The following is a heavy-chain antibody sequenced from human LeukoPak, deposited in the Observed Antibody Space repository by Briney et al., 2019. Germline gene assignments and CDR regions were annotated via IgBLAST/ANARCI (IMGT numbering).Heavy chain of an antibody. CDR1: GGSISTYY. D-gene: IGHD6-19*01. Sequence: PSETLSLTCTVSGGSISTYYWSWIRQPPGKGLEWIGNIYYSGSTNYNPSFKSRVTISVDTSKNQFSLKLTAVTAADTAVYYCARHRYSSAWSVVDYWGQGTLVTVSS. CDR3: ARHRYSSAWSVVDY. V-gene: IGHV4-59*08. J-gene: IGHJ4*02. CDR2: IYYSGST.